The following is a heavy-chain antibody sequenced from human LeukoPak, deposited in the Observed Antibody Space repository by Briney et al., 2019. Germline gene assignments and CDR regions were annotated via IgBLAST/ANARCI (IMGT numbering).Heavy chain of an antibody. Sequence: PSETLSLTCTVVAGPISSYHLSWLRQPAGTGLEWIGQIYTSGNTKYNPSLKSRVTISLDKSKNQLSLKLNSVTAAEPAIYYCARTDVREGFSYYFDRGALDIWSQGTMVTVSS. CDR3: ARTDVREGFSYYFDRGALDI. CDR1: AGPISSYH. CDR2: IYTSGNT. J-gene: IGHJ3*02. V-gene: IGHV4-4*07. D-gene: IGHD3-22*01.